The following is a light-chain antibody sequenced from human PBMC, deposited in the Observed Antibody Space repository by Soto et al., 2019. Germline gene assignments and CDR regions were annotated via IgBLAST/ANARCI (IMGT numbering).Light chain of an antibody. CDR1: QSVSSN. V-gene: IGKV3-15*01. Sequence: EIVMTQSPVTLSVSSGERATLSCRASQSVSSNLAWYQQKPGQAPRLLIYGASTRATGIPARFSGSGSGTEFTLTISSLQSEDSAVYYCQQYNNWWTFGQGTKVEI. CDR2: GAS. CDR3: QQYNNWWT. J-gene: IGKJ1*01.